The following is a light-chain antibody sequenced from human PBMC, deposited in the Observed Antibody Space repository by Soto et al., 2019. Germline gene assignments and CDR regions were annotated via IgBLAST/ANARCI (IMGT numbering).Light chain of an antibody. Sequence: QSALTQPASVSGSPGQSIAISCSGTSSDVGAYNYVSWYQQPSGRAPKLMIYDVNYRPSGISDRFSASKSGNTATLTISRLQAEDEADYYCSSYTTSSSYVFRSGTKVTV. J-gene: IGLJ1*01. CDR2: DVN. CDR3: SSYTTSSSYV. V-gene: IGLV2-14*01. CDR1: SSDVGAYNY.